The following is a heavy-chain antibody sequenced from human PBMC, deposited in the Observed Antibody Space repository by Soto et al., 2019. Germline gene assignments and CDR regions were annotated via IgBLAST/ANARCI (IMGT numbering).Heavy chain of an antibody. CDR1: GFTFSSYG. D-gene: IGHD4-17*01. CDR3: AKEVTVTNYYYYGMDV. CDR2: ISYDGSNK. J-gene: IGHJ6*02. V-gene: IGHV3-30*18. Sequence: GGSLRLSCAASGFTFSSYGMHWVRQAPGKGLEWVAVISYDGSNKNHADSVKGRFTISRDNPKNTLYLQMNSLRAEDTAVYYCAKEVTVTNYYYYGMDVWGQGTTVTVSS.